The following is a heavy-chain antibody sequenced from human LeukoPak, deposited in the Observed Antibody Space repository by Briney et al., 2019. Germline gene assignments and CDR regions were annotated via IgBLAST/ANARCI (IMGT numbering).Heavy chain of an antibody. V-gene: IGHV3-48*03. CDR1: GFTFSSYE. D-gene: IGHD6-25*01. CDR3: ARKTAPDY. J-gene: IGHJ4*02. CDR2: ISTNLITT. Sequence: GSLRLSCTASGFTFSSYEMNWVRQAPGKGLEWVSYISTNLITTYYADSVKGRFTISRDNAKNSLFLQMNSLRAEDTAIYYCARKTAPDYWGQGTLVTVSS.